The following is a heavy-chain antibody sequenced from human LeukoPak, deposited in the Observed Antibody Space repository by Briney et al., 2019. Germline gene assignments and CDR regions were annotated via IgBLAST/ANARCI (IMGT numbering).Heavy chain of an antibody. CDR3: ARVRGAARLDGNDAFDI. Sequence: GASVKVSCKASGYTFTGYYMHWVRQAPGQGLEWMGWISAYNGNTNYAQKLQGRVTMTTDTSTSTAYMELRSLRSDDTAVYYCARVRGAARLDGNDAFDIWGQGTMVTVSS. CDR2: ISAYNGNT. D-gene: IGHD6-6*01. J-gene: IGHJ3*02. CDR1: GYTFTGYY. V-gene: IGHV1-18*04.